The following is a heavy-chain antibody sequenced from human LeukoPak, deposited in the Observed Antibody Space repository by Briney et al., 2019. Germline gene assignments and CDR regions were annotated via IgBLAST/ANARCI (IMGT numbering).Heavy chain of an antibody. Sequence: SGTLSLTCAVYGGSFSGYYWSWIRQPPGKGLEWIGEINHSGSTNYNPSLKSRVTISVDTSKNQFSLKLSSVTAADTAVYYCARTSVVPAAIGNYYYGMDVWGQGTTVTVSS. J-gene: IGHJ6*02. CDR2: INHSGST. CDR3: ARTSVVPAAIGNYYYGMDV. D-gene: IGHD2-2*01. CDR1: GGSFSGYY. V-gene: IGHV4-34*01.